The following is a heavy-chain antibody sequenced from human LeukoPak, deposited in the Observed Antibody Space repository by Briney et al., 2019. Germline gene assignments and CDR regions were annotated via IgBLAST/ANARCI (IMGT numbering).Heavy chain of an antibody. V-gene: IGHV3-7*04. Sequence: GGSLRLSCAASGFTFSSHWMSWVRQAPGKGLEWVANVNLDGSDKYYVDSVKGRFTISRDNAKNSLYLQMSSLRGEDTAVYYCARDHRGLFDYWGQGALVTVSS. CDR2: VNLDGSDK. CDR3: ARDHRGLFDY. CDR1: GFTFSSHW. J-gene: IGHJ4*02. D-gene: IGHD3-10*01.